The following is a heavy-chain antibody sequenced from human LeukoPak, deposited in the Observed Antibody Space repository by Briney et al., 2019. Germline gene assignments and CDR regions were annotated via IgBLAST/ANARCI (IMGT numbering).Heavy chain of an antibody. CDR2: ISSSSSTI. D-gene: IGHD6-13*01. V-gene: IGHV3-48*04. CDR3: ARDGDSSTNWFDP. Sequence: GGSLRLSCAASGFTFSSYSMNWVRQAPGKGLEWVSYISSSSSTIYYADSVKGRFTISRDNAKNSLYLQMNSLRAEDTALYYCARDGDSSTNWFDPWGQGTLVTVSS. CDR1: GFTFSSYS. J-gene: IGHJ5*02.